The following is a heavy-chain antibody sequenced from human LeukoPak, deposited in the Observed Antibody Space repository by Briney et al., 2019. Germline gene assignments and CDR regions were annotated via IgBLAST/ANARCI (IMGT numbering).Heavy chain of an antibody. D-gene: IGHD2-2*02. CDR1: GGSISSYY. Sequence: SETLSLTCIVSGGSISSYYWSWIRQPPGKGLEWIGYIYYSGSTNYNPSLKSRVTISVDTSKNQFSLKRSSVTAADTAVYYCAREYCSSTSCYTGEWFDPWGQGTLVTVSS. J-gene: IGHJ5*02. V-gene: IGHV4-59*01. CDR3: AREYCSSTSCYTGEWFDP. CDR2: IYYSGST.